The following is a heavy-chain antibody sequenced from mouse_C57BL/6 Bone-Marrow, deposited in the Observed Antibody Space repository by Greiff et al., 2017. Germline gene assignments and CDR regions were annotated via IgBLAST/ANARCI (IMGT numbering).Heavy chain of an antibody. J-gene: IGHJ1*03. D-gene: IGHD2-3*01. CDR3: ATHRWLLRYFEV. Sequence: EVKLVESGGDLVKPGGSLKLSCAASGFTFSSYGMSWVRQTPDKRLEWVATISSGGSYTYYPDSVKGRFTISRDNAKNTLYLQLSSLKSEDTAMCDCATHRWLLRYFEVCGTGTTVTASS. CDR1: GFTFSSYG. V-gene: IGHV5-6*01. CDR2: ISSGGSYT.